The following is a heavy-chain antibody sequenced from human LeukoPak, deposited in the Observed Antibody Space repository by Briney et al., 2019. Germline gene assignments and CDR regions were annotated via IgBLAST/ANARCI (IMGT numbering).Heavy chain of an antibody. V-gene: IGHV4-34*01. Sequence: SETLSLTCAVYGGSFSGYYWSWIRQPPGKWLEWIGEINHSGSTNYNPSLKSRVTISVDTSKNQFSLKLSSVTAADTAVYYWARVRYGGYFDYWGQGTLVTVSS. D-gene: IGHD4-23*01. CDR3: ARVRYGGYFDY. J-gene: IGHJ4*02. CDR2: INHSGST. CDR1: GGSFSGYY.